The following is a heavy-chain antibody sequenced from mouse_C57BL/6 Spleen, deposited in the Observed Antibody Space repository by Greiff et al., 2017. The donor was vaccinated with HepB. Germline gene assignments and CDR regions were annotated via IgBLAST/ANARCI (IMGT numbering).Heavy chain of an antibody. Sequence: EVQLQESGPELVKPGASVKISCKASGYSLTGYYMNWVKQSPEKSLEWIGEINPSTGGTTYNKKFKAKATLTVDKSSSTAYMQHKSLTSEDSAVYYCAREVYDYDVSWFAYWGQGTLVTVSA. CDR1: GYSLTGYY. V-gene: IGHV1-42*01. CDR2: INPSTGGT. CDR3: AREVYDYDVSWFAY. D-gene: IGHD2-4*01. J-gene: IGHJ3*01.